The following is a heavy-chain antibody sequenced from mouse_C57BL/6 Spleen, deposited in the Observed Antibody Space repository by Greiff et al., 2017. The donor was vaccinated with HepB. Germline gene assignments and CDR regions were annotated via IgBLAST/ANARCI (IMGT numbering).Heavy chain of an antibody. CDR1: GFTFSDYG. V-gene: IGHV5-17*01. CDR3: ARWYYGSSYDEGFAY. CDR2: ISSGSSTI. J-gene: IGHJ3*01. Sequence: EVQVVESGGGLVKPGGSLKLSCAASGFTFSDYGMHWVRQAPEKGLEWVAYISSGSSTIYYADTVKDRFTISRDNAKNTLFLQMTSLRSEDTAMYYCARWYYGSSYDEGFAYWGQGTLVTVSA. D-gene: IGHD1-1*01.